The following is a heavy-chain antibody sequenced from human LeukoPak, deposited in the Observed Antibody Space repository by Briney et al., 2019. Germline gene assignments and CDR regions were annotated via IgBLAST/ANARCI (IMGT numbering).Heavy chain of an antibody. CDR2: ISGSGGST. CDR3: AQDRMVYHILTALVDY. J-gene: IGHJ4*02. V-gene: IGHV3-23*01. D-gene: IGHD3-9*01. Sequence: GGSLRVSCAASGFTFSSDAMSCVRQAPGKGLEWVSAISGSGGSTYYADSVKGRFTISRDNSKNTLYLHMNSPRAANTDLYYRAQDRMVYHILTALVDYWRQGPLVTVSS. CDR1: GFTFSSDA.